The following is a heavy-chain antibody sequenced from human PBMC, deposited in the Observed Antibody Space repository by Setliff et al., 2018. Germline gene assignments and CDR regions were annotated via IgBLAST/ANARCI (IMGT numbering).Heavy chain of an antibody. CDR2: IYTSGST. V-gene: IGHV4-61*02. CDR3: ARDNTILGATDH. Sequence: SETLSLTCTVSGGSISSGTYYWSWIRQPAGKGLEWIGRIYTSGSTNYNPSLKSRVTMSLDTSKNQFSLRLTSLTAADTAVYFCARDNTILGATDHWGQGTLVTVSS. CDR1: GGSISSGTYY. D-gene: IGHD1-26*01. J-gene: IGHJ4*02.